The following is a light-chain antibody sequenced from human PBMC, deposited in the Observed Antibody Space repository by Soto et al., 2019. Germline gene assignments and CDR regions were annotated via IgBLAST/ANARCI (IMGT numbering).Light chain of an antibody. V-gene: IGKV1-39*01. CDR2: LAS. Sequence: IQMTQSPSSLSASVGVRVSIACRASQSIDTSLNWYQQTPGKAPKRLISLASSLQSGVPSRFGGSGSGTEFTLSISSLPPDDFATYYCESGFRHWTFGQGTK. CDR3: ESGFRHWT. J-gene: IGKJ1*01. CDR1: QSIDTS.